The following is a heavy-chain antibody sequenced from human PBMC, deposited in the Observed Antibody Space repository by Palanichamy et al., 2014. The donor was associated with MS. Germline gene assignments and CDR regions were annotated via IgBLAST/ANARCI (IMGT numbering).Heavy chain of an antibody. V-gene: IGHV3-23*04. Sequence: DVQLVESGGELVQPGGSPRLSCVASGFPFNNYVMNWVRQAPGKGLEWVATLSGGGSTYHADPVTGRFTISRDNSKNTLYLQMNGLRAEDTAVYYCAKGTTVPPPRYFEDWGPGTLVTVSS. CDR1: GFPFNNYV. CDR2: LSGGGST. D-gene: IGHD4-17*01. CDR3: AKGTTVPPPRYFED. J-gene: IGHJ1*01.